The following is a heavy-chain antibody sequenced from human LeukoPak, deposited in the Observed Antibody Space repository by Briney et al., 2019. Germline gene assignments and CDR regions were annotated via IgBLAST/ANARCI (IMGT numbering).Heavy chain of an antibody. Sequence: SETLSLTCTVSGGSISSYYWTWVRQSAGKGLEWIGRISASGNTNYNPSLKSRVTMSVDTSTNQFSLKLTSMTAADTAVYYCAREGRSSTPGYWGQGTLVTVSS. CDR2: ISASGNT. CDR3: AREGRSSTPGY. CDR1: GGSISSYY. V-gene: IGHV4-4*07. J-gene: IGHJ4*02. D-gene: IGHD2-15*01.